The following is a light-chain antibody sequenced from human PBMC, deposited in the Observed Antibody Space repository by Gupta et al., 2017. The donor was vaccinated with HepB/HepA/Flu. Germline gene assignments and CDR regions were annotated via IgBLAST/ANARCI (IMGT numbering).Light chain of an antibody. CDR1: QSVGSS. V-gene: IGKV3-11*01. Sequence: EIVLTQFPVTLSLSPGERATLSCRASQSVGSSLAWYQQKRGQAPRLLIYEASNRATGIPARFSGSGSGTDFTLAISSLEPEDFAVYYCQQRRNWPRTFGQGTKVEIK. CDR3: QQRRNWPRT. J-gene: IGKJ1*01. CDR2: EAS.